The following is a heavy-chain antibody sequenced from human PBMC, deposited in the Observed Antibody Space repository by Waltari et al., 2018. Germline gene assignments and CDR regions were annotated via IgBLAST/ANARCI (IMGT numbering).Heavy chain of an antibody. J-gene: IGHJ1*01. CDR1: GFAVSSNA. CDR3: AKDSLFLSGSYFRH. Sequence: EVQLLESGGGFVQLGGSLRLSCAASGFAVSSNAMSWVRLAPGKGLEWVSVIYAGGNTYYADSVKGRFNISRDNSKNTVYLQMNGLRGEDTGLYYCAKDSLFLSGSYFRHWGLGTLVTVSS. D-gene: IGHD1-26*01. CDR2: IYAGGNT. V-gene: IGHV3-23*03.